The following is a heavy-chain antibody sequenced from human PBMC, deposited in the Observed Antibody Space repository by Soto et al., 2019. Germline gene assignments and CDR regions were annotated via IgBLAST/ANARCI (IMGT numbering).Heavy chain of an antibody. J-gene: IGHJ3*02. V-gene: IGHV4-39*01. Sequence: SETLSLTCTVSGGTIISSSYCWGWKRQPPGKGLEWIGSIYYSGSTYYNPSLKSRVTISVDTSKNQFSLKLSSVTAADTAVYYCASIYQLPYSSLAFDIWGQGTMVPVSS. CDR1: GGTIISSSYC. CDR2: IYYSGST. CDR3: ASIYQLPYSSLAFDI. D-gene: IGHD2-2*01.